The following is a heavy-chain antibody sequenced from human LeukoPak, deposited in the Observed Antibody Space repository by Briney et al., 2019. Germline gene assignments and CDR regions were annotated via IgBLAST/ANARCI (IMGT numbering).Heavy chain of an antibody. CDR2: FYPSGST. CDR3: ARDASETWGFDP. J-gene: IGHJ5*02. V-gene: IGHV4-4*07. Sequence: KPSETLSLTCSVSGGSITGYYWNWMRQPAGKGLEWIGRFYPSGSTTYNPSLKSRVTMSVDTSKNQFSLRVTSVTAADTAVYYCARDASETWGFDPWGQGSLVTVSS. CDR1: GGSITGYY.